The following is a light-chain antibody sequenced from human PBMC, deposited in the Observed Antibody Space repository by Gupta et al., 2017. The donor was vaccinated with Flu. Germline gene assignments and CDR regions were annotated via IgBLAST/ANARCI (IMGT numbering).Light chain of an antibody. V-gene: IGLV3-19*01. J-gene: IGLJ3*02. CDR1: SLRSYY. CDR3: NSRDSSGNHLWV. Sequence: SSELTQDPAVSVALGQTVRITCQGDSLRSYYASWYQQTPGQAPVLVIYGENKRPSGIPDRFSGSRSGNTASLTITGAQVEDEADYYCNSRDSSGNHLWVFGGGTKLTVL. CDR2: GEN.